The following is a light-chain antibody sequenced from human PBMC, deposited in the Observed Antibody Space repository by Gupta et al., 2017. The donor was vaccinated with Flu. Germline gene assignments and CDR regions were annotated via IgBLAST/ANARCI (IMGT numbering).Light chain of an antibody. V-gene: IGKV1-27*01. CDR3: QKYNSAPWT. Sequence: IQLTQSPSSLSASVGDRVTITCRASQDISNSLAWFQQRPGKVPKLLIYGASTLQSGVPSRFSGSGSGTDFTLTINSLQPEDVATYYCQKYNSAPWTFGQGTKVEIK. CDR2: GAS. J-gene: IGKJ1*01. CDR1: QDISNS.